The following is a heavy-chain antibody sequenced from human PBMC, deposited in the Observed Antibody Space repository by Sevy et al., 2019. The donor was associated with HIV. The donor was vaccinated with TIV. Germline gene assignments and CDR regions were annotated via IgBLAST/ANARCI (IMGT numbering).Heavy chain of an antibody. CDR2: MNPNSGNT. J-gene: IGHJ2*01. CDR1: GYTFDSHD. Sequence: ASVKVSCKASGYTFDSHDINWIRQAPGQGLEWMGWMNPNSGNTGYARRFQGRVTMTRTTSTSTAYMDLSGLRSEDTALYYCARGLSYSYAKRGYWVSWYLDVWGRGTLVTVSS. V-gene: IGHV1-8*01. D-gene: IGHD3-22*01. CDR3: ARGLSYSYAKRGYWVSWYLDV.